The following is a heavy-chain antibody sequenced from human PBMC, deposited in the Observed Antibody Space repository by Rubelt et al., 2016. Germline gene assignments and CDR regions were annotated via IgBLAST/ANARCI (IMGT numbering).Heavy chain of an antibody. CDR1: RFTFSTYA. D-gene: IGHD2-8*01. CDR3: ATKSNGFDY. CDR2: TTGSGVDT. J-gene: IGHJ4*02. Sequence: EVQLLESGGDLVQPGGSLRLSCAASRFTFSTYAMGWVRQAPGKGLEWVSSTTGSGVDTYYADSVMGRFTISRDNSKNTLYLQLNSLRAEDTAVYYWATKSNGFDYWGQGTLVTVSS. V-gene: IGHV3-23*01.